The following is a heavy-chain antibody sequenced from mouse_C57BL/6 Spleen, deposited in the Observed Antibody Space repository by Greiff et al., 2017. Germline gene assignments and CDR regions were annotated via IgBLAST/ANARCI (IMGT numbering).Heavy chain of an antibody. Sequence: QVQLQQPGAELVRPGSSVKLSCKASGYTFTSYWMHWVKQRPIQGLEWIGNIDPSDSETHYNQKFKDKATLTVDKSSSTAYMQLSSLTSEDSAVYYCAREGVITTVVATGVDYWGQGTTLTVSS. J-gene: IGHJ2*01. V-gene: IGHV1-52*01. CDR3: AREGVITTVVATGVDY. D-gene: IGHD1-1*01. CDR2: IDPSDSET. CDR1: GYTFTSYW.